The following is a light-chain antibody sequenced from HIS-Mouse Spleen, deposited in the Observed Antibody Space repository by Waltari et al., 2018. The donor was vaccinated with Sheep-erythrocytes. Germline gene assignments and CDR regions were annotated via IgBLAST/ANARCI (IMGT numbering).Light chain of an antibody. V-gene: IGLV2-11*01. CDR2: DVS. CDR1: SSSVGGYNY. J-gene: IGLJ1*01. CDR3: CSYAGSYNHV. Sequence: QSALTQPRSVSGSPGQSVTISCTATSSSVGGYNYVSGYQQHPGKAPKLMIYDVSKRPSGVPDRFSGSKSGNTASLTISGLQAEDEADYYCCSYAGSYNHVFATGTKVTVL.